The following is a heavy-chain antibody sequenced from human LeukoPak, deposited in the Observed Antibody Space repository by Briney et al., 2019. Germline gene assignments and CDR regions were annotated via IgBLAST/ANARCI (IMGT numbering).Heavy chain of an antibody. CDR3: TTAGSGYYYEASAFDI. J-gene: IGHJ3*02. D-gene: IGHD3-22*01. CDR2: IKSKTDGGTT. CDR1: GFTFSNAW. V-gene: IGHV3-15*01. Sequence: PGGSLRLSCAASGFTFSNAWMSWVRQAPGKGLEWVGRIKSKTDGGTTDYAAPVKGRFTISRDDSKNTLYLQMNSLKTEDTAVYYCTTAGSGYYYEASAFDIWGQGTMVTVSS.